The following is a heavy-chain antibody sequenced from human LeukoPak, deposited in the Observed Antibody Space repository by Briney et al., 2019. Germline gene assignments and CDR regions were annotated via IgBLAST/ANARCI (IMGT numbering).Heavy chain of an antibody. CDR2: IWYDGSNK. V-gene: IGHV3-33*01. CDR1: GFTFSSYG. CDR3: ARESSGSATGFDY. J-gene: IGHJ4*02. D-gene: IGHD1-26*01. Sequence: PGRSLRLSCAASGFTFSSYGMHWVRQAPGKGLEWVAVIWYDGSNKYYAYSVKGRFTISRDNSKNTLYLQMNSLRAEDTAVYYCARESSGSATGFDYWGQGTLVTVSS.